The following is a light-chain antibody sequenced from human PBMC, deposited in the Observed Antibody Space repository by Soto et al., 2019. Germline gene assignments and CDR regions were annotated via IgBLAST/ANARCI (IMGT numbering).Light chain of an antibody. CDR3: SSYAGSSTLI. CDR2: EGS. CDR1: STDVGRYKF. V-gene: IGLV2-23*01. J-gene: IGLJ2*01. Sequence: QSALTQPASVSGSPGQSITISCTGTSTDVGRYKFVSWYQQHPGKAPKLIIYEGSERPSGISNRFSGSKSGNTASLTISGLQAEDEAHYFCSSYAGSSTLIFGGGTKLTVL.